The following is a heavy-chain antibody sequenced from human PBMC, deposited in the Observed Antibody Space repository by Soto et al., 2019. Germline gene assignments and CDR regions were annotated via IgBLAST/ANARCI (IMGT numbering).Heavy chain of an antibody. CDR3: SRENWFQDD. V-gene: IGHV3-7*03. CDR2: IKYDGNEQ. D-gene: IGHD3-9*01. CDR1: GFTFSNYY. Sequence: EVRLVESGGGLVQPGGSLRLSCAASGFTFSNYYMTWVRQAPGKGLEWVASIKYDGNEQNYVDSVKGRFTISRDNAKNSLYLQMNSLRAEDTSLYYCSRENWFQDDWGQGTLVTVSS. J-gene: IGHJ4*02.